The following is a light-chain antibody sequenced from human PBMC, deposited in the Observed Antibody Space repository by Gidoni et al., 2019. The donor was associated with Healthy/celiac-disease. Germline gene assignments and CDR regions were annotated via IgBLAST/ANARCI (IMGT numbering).Light chain of an antibody. CDR1: QDISNY. V-gene: IGKV1-33*01. CDR2: DAS. Sequence: DIQMTQSPSSLSASVGDRVTITCLASQDISNYLNWYQQKPGKAPKLLIYDASNLETGVPSRFSGSGSGTDFTFTISSLQPEDIATYYCQQYDNLPITFGQGTELEIK. J-gene: IGKJ5*01. CDR3: QQYDNLPIT.